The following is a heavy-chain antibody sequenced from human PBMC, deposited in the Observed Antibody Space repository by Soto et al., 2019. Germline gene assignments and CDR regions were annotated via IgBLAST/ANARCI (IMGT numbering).Heavy chain of an antibody. D-gene: IGHD3-22*01. Sequence: PGGSLRLSCAAYGFIFRNYWMTWVRQPPGKGLEWVANTNQDGSETYYVDSVKGRFTISRDNAKNSLYLHMNSLSAEDTAVYYCTRSKSYYDSRGYYGAFDYWGQGTLVTVSS. CDR1: GFIFRNYW. CDR3: TRSKSYYDSRGYYGAFDY. CDR2: TNQDGSET. V-gene: IGHV3-7*01. J-gene: IGHJ4*02.